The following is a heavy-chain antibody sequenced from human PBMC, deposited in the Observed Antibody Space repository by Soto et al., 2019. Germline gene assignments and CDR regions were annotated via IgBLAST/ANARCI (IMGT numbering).Heavy chain of an antibody. Sequence: QVQLQESGPGLVKPSQTLSLTCTVSGGSISSGGHYWSWIRQHPGQGLEWIGYIYYRGSTHYNPSLKRRGTITGDTTKNQSSRKRSSVTAADTAVYYWARSSPVVTAPWGQGSLVTVSA. V-gene: IGHV4-31*03. CDR2: IYYRGST. CDR3: ARSSPVVTAP. J-gene: IGHJ5*02. D-gene: IGHD2-21*02. CDR1: GGSISSGGHY.